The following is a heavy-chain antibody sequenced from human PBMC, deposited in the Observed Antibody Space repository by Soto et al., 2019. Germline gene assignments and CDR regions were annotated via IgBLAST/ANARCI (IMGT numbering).Heavy chain of an antibody. CDR2: INPNSGGT. Sequence: GASVKVSCKASGYTFTGYYMDWVRQAPGQGLEWMGWINPNSGGTNYAQKFQGWVTMTRDTSISTAYMELSRLRSDDTAVYYCARTKQQLSRGGYYYYYGMDVWGQGTTVTVSS. D-gene: IGHD6-13*01. CDR1: GYTFTGYY. CDR3: ARTKQQLSRGGYYYYYGMDV. V-gene: IGHV1-2*04. J-gene: IGHJ6*02.